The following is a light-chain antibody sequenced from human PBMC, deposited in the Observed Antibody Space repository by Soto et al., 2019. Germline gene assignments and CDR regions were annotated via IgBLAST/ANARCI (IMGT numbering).Light chain of an antibody. Sequence: ETVLTQSPGTLSLSPGERATLSCRASQSVISNYVAWYQQKPGQAPRLPIYGASRRATGIQDRFSGSGSGTDFTLTISRLEPEDFAVYYCQQYGISPIFTFGPGTKVDIK. V-gene: IGKV3-20*01. CDR2: GAS. CDR1: QSVISNY. CDR3: QQYGISPIFT. J-gene: IGKJ3*01.